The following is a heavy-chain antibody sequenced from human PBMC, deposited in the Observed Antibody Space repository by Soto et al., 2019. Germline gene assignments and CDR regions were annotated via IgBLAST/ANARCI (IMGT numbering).Heavy chain of an antibody. CDR2: IYPGDSDT. Sequence: GESLKISCKGSGYSFTSYWIGWVRQMPGKGLEWMGIIYPGDSDTRYSPSFQGQVTISADKSISTAYLQWSSLKASDTAMYYCARSPLFCSTSCNEGDYWGQGTLVTVSS. J-gene: IGHJ4*02. CDR1: GYSFTSYW. D-gene: IGHD2-2*01. CDR3: ARSPLFCSTSCNEGDY. V-gene: IGHV5-51*01.